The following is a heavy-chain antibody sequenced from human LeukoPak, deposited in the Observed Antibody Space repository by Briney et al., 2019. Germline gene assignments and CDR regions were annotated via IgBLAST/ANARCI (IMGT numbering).Heavy chain of an antibody. V-gene: IGHV1-69*04. CDR3: ARDRWELLWAPLRRRGAFDI. D-gene: IGHD1-26*01. J-gene: IGHJ3*02. CDR2: IIPMLGIS. CDR1: GYTFTSYA. Sequence: SVKVSCKTSGYTFTSYAISWVRQAPGQGLEWMGRIIPMLGISNHGQHFQGRVTFTADKSTSTAYMELNGLRSEDTAVYYCARDRWELLWAPLRRRGAFDIWGQGTMVTVSS.